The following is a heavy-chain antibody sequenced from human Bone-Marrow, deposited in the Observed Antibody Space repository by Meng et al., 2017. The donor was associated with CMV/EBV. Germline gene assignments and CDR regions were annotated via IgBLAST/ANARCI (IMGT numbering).Heavy chain of an antibody. Sequence: YYGSWIRRPAGKGLEWIGEINHSGSTNYNPSLKSRVTISVDTSKNQFSLKLSSVTAADTAVYYCARIIRRRDIVVVPATHPEGWFDPWGQGTLVTVSS. CDR3: ARIIRRRDIVVVPATHPEGWFDP. J-gene: IGHJ5*02. D-gene: IGHD2-2*01. V-gene: IGHV4-34*01. CDR1: YY. CDR2: INHSGST.